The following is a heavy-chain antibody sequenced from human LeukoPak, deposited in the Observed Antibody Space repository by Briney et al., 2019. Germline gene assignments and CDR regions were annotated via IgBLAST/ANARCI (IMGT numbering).Heavy chain of an antibody. CDR2: ISSSSSTI. CDR3: ARLHYGGNSGFDY. V-gene: IGHV3-48*02. CDR1: GFTYSSYS. D-gene: IGHD4-23*01. J-gene: IGHJ4*02. Sequence: GGSLRLSCAASGFTYSSYSMNWVRQAPGKGLEWVSYISSSSSTIYYADSVKGRFTISRDNAKNSLYLQMNSLRDEDTAVYYCARLHYGGNSGFDYWGQGTLVTVSS.